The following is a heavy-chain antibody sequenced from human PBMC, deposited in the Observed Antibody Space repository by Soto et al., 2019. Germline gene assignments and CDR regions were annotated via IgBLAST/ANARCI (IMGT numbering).Heavy chain of an antibody. CDR2: ISGSGGST. CDR3: AKAGYYDILTGYPDFDY. D-gene: IGHD3-9*01. Sequence: EVQLLESGGGLVQPGGSLRLSCAASGFTFSSYAMSWVRQAPGKGLEWVSAISGSGGSTYYADSVKGRFTISRDNSKNTLYLQMNSLRAEDTAVYYCAKAGYYDILTGYPDFDYWGQRTLVTVSS. V-gene: IGHV3-23*01. CDR1: GFTFSSYA. J-gene: IGHJ4*02.